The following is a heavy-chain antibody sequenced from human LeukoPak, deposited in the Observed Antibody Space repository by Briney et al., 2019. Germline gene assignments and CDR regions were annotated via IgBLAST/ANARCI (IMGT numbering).Heavy chain of an antibody. V-gene: IGHV4-4*07. D-gene: IGHD3-10*01. CDR3: ARDWRGSGSDSQYNWFDP. Sequence: SETLSLTGTVSGGSISSYYWGWIRQPAGKGLEWIGRIYTSGSTNYNPSLKSRVTMSVDTSKNQFSLKLSSVTAADTAVYYCARDWRGSGSDSQYNWFDPWGQGTLVTVSS. CDR2: IYTSGST. CDR1: GGSISSYY. J-gene: IGHJ5*02.